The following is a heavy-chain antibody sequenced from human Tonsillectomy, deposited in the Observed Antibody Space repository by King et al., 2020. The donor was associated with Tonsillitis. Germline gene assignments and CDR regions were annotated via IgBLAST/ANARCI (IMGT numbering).Heavy chain of an antibody. CDR2: IYHSGST. CDR3: ATDVVLAASNWFDP. J-gene: IGHJ5*02. CDR1: GGSISSDNYS. D-gene: IGHD2-15*01. V-gene: IGHV4-30-2*01. Sequence: QLQESGSGLVKPSQTLSLTCAVSGGSISSDNYSWNWIRQPPGKGLEWIGYIYHSGSTYYNPSLKSRVTISVDRSKNQFSLKLSSVTAADTAVYYCATDVVLAASNWFDPWGQGTLVTVSS.